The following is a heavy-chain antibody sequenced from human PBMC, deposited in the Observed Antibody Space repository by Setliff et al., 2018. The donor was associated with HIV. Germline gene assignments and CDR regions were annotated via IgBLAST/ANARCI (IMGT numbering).Heavy chain of an antibody. CDR2: VYYTGST. CDR1: GGFIGTYY. Sequence: SETLSLTCTVSGGFIGTYYWSWIRQSPGKGLEWIGSVYYTGSTNYNPSLESRVTMSVNTSKNQFSLRLMSLTAADTAIYYCARGRVTLNGVAAGHHYMDVWGKGNTVTVSS. D-gene: IGHD3-3*01. CDR3: ARGRVTLNGVAAGHHYMDV. V-gene: IGHV4-59*13. J-gene: IGHJ6*03.